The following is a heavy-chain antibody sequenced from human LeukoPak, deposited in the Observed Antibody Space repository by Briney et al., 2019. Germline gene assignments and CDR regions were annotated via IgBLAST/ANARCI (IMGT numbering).Heavy chain of an antibody. V-gene: IGHV3-48*01. CDR2: ISSGSRTI. D-gene: IGHD1-26*01. Sequence: PGGSLRLSCAASGFTFSSYSMNWLRQAPGKGVEWLSYISSGSRTIYYADSVKGRFTVSRDNAKSSLYLQMNSLSAEDTAVYYCARESISGHRDFDYWGQGALVTVSS. CDR3: ARESISGHRDFDY. J-gene: IGHJ4*02. CDR1: GFTFSSYS.